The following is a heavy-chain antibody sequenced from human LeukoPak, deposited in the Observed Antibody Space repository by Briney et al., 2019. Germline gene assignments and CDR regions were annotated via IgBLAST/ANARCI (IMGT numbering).Heavy chain of an antibody. J-gene: IGHJ4*02. Sequence: GGSLRLSCAASGFTFSSYEMNWVRQAPGKGLEWVSYISSSGSTIYYADSVKGRFTISRDNAKNSLYLQMNSLRAEDTAVYYCASQGYYYGSGSYYSDYWGQGTLVTVSS. CDR3: ASQGYYYGSGSYYSDY. CDR1: GFTFSSYE. D-gene: IGHD3-10*01. CDR2: ISSSGSTI. V-gene: IGHV3-48*03.